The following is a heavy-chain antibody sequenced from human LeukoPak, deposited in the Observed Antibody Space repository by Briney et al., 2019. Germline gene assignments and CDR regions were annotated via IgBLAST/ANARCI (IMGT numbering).Heavy chain of an antibody. D-gene: IGHD1-7*01. Sequence: GGSLRLSCTASGFTFGDYAMSWVRQAPGKGLEWVGFIRSKAYGGTTEYAASVKGRFTISRDDSKSIAYLQMNSLKTEDTAVYYCTREFNWNYREDYWGQGTLVTVSS. CDR2: IRSKAYGGTT. CDR1: GFTFGDYA. J-gene: IGHJ4*02. CDR3: TREFNWNYREDY. V-gene: IGHV3-49*04.